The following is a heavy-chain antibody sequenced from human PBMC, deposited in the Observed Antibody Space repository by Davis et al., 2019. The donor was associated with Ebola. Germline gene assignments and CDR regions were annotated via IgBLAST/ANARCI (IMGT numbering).Heavy chain of an antibody. CDR3: VTNGVRVFGVVTVRLDEVFDI. CDR1: GYTFTSYY. CDR2: INPSGGST. J-gene: IGHJ3*02. V-gene: IGHV1-46*01. Sequence: ASVKVSCKASGYTFTSYYMHWVRQAPGQGLEWMGIINPSGGSTSYAQKFQGRVTMTRYTSPSTVYMELSSLRSEDTAVDYCVTNGVRVFGVVTVRLDEVFDIWGQGKMVTVSS. D-gene: IGHD3-3*01.